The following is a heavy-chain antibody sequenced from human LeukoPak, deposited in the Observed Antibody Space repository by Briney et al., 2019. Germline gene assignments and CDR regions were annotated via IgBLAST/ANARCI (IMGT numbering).Heavy chain of an antibody. Sequence: GGSLRLSCAASGFTFSSYGMHWVRQAPGKGLEWEANIKQDGSEKYYVDSVKGRFTISRDNAKNSLYLQMNSLRAEDTAVYYCARDGYNWFDPWGQGTLVTVSS. CDR3: ARDGYNWFDP. CDR1: GFTFSSYG. J-gene: IGHJ5*02. V-gene: IGHV3-7*01. D-gene: IGHD2-2*03. CDR2: IKQDGSEK.